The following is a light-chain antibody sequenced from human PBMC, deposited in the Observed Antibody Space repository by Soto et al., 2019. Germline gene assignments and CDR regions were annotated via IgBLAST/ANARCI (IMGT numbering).Light chain of an antibody. CDR1: QIINSY. CDR2: AAS. V-gene: IGKV1-39*01. Sequence: DIQMTQSPSSLSASVGDRVTITCRASQIINSYLSWYQLRPGKAPKLLIYAASNLQSGVPSRFSGSGSGTDFTLTISSLQPEDFATYSCQQNYIAPPTFGQGTKVDNK. J-gene: IGKJ1*01. CDR3: QQNYIAPPT.